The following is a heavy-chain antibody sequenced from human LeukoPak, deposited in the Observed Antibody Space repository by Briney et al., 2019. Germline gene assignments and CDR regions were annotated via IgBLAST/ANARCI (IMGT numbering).Heavy chain of an antibody. D-gene: IGHD5-18*01. CDR2: INPNSGDT. Sequence: GASVKVSCKASGYTFTAYYMHWVRQAPGQGLEWMGWINPNSGDTSSARKFQGRVTMTRDTSITTAYMELSRLRYDDTAVYYCARDYTAINYYYYMDVWGKGTTVTVSS. CDR1: GYTFTAYY. J-gene: IGHJ6*03. CDR3: ARDYTAINYYYYMDV. V-gene: IGHV1-2*02.